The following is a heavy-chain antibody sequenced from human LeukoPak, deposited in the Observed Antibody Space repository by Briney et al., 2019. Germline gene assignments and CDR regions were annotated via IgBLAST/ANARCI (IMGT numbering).Heavy chain of an antibody. V-gene: IGHV4-39*07. CDR1: GGSVSSSSYY. D-gene: IGHD3-10*01. Sequence: KASETLSLTCTVSGGSVSSSSYYWGWIRQPPGKGLEWIGSIYYSGSTYYNPSLKSRVTISIDTSKNQFSLKLSSVTAADTAVYYCARLLWFGDLEFDYWGQGTLVTVSS. CDR2: IYYSGST. CDR3: ARLLWFGDLEFDY. J-gene: IGHJ4*02.